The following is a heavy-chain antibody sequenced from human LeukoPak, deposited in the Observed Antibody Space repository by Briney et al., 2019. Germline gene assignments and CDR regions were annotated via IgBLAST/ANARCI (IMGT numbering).Heavy chain of an antibody. J-gene: IGHJ4*02. CDR3: ARAWDYYDSSGYHIHFDY. V-gene: IGHV4-59*01. Sequence: PSETLSLTCTVSGGSISSYYWSWIRQPPGKGLEWIGYIYYSGSTNYNPSLKSRVTISVDTSKNQFSLKLSSVTAAGTAVYYCARAWDYYDSSGYHIHFDYWGQGTLVTVSS. CDR2: IYYSGST. D-gene: IGHD3-22*01. CDR1: GGSISSYY.